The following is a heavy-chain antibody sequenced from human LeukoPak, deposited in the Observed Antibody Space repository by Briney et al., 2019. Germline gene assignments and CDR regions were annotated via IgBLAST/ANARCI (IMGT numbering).Heavy chain of an antibody. Sequence: GESLRISCKGSGYSFTTYWIGWVRQMPGKGLEWLGIIYPADSDTRYSPSFQGQVTISADKSISTAYLQGSSLKASDTAMYYCARHYIAVAGSVTYYFDYWGQGALVTVSS. J-gene: IGHJ4*02. CDR1: GYSFTTYW. CDR2: IYPADSDT. CDR3: ARHYIAVAGSVTYYFDY. D-gene: IGHD6-19*01. V-gene: IGHV5-51*01.